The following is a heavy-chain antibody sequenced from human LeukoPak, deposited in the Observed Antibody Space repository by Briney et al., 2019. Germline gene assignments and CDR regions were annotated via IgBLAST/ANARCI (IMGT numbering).Heavy chain of an antibody. CDR3: AKDPSPVSASYPGY. CDR2: ISYDGSNK. Sequence: GGSLRLSCAASGFTFSSYGMHWVRQAPGKGLEWVAVISYDGSNKYYADSVKGRFTISRDNSKNTLYLQMNSLRAEDTAVYYCAKDPSPVSASYPGYWGQGTLVTVSS. V-gene: IGHV3-30*18. D-gene: IGHD1-26*01. CDR1: GFTFSSYG. J-gene: IGHJ4*02.